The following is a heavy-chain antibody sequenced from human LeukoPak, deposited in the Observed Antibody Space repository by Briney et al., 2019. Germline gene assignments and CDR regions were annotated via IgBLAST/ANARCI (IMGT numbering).Heavy chain of an antibody. V-gene: IGHV3-11*04. J-gene: IGHJ6*03. D-gene: IGHD6-13*01. CDR2: ISSSGSTI. CDR3: ARDLGEAAAAADYYYYYMDV. Sequence: KTGGPLRLSCAASGFTFSDYYMSWIRQAPGKGLEWVSYISSSGSTIYYADSVKGRFTISRDNAKNSLYLQMNSLRAEDTAVYYCARDLGEAAAAADYYYYYMDVWGKGTTVTVSS. CDR1: GFTFSDYY.